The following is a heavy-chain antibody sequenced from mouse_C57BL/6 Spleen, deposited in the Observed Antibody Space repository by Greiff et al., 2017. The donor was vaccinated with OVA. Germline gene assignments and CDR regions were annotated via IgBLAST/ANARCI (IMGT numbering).Heavy chain of an antibody. CDR1: GYTFTSYW. D-gene: IGHD2-1*01. V-gene: IGHV1-55*01. J-gene: IGHJ4*01. CDR2: IYPGSGST. CDR3: ARVTVYYAMDY. Sequence: QVQLKQPGAELVKPGASVKMSCKASGYTFTSYWITWVKQRPGQGLEWIGDIYPGSGSTNYNEKFKSKATLTVDTSSSTAYMQLSSLTSEDSAVYYCARVTVYYAMDYWGQGTSVTVSS.